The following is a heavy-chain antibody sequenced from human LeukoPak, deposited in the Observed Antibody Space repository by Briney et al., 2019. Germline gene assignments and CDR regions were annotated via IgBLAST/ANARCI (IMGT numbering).Heavy chain of an antibody. CDR1: GGTFGSYA. Sequence: GASVKVSCKASGGTFGSYAISWVRQAPGQGLEWMGRIIPIFGTANYAQKFQGRVTITTDESTSTAYMELSSLRSEDTAVYYCARLGSSSWFDYWGQGTLVTVSS. J-gene: IGHJ4*02. CDR3: ARLGSSSWFDY. V-gene: IGHV1-69*05. CDR2: IIPIFGTA. D-gene: IGHD6-13*01.